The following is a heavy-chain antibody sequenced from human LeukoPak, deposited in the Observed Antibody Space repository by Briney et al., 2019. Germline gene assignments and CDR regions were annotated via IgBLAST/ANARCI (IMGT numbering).Heavy chain of an antibody. D-gene: IGHD2-15*01. V-gene: IGHV5-51*01. Sequence: GESLKISCKGSGYSFSSYCIAWVRQMPGKGLEWMGFIYPGDSDTRYSPSFQGQVTISADKSITTAYLQWSSLRASDTAMYYCARHGNAYDIWGQGTMVTVSS. CDR1: GYSFSSYC. CDR2: IYPGDSDT. CDR3: ARHGNAYDI. J-gene: IGHJ3*02.